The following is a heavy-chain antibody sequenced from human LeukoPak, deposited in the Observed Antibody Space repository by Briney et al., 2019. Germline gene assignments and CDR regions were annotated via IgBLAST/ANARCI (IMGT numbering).Heavy chain of an antibody. V-gene: IGHV3-48*03. D-gene: IGHD6-19*01. CDR1: GFTFSNYE. CDR2: ISTSGRAI. J-gene: IGHJ3*02. CDR3: ARGSGGAFDI. Sequence: GGSLRLSCAASGFTFSNYEMNWVRQAPGKGLDWVSHISTSGRAIYYADSVKGRFTFSRDNAKNSLSLQMNSLRADDTAVYYCARGSGGAFDIWGQGTVVTVSS.